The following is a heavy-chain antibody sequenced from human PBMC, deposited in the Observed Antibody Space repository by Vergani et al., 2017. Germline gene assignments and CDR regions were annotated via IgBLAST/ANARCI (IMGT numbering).Heavy chain of an antibody. CDR3: ARGWSGYSTSWYFDF. V-gene: IGHV1-2*02. CDR1: GYTFNGYY. J-gene: IGHJ4*02. D-gene: IGHD6-13*01. CDR2: IDPNSDGT. Sequence: QVQLVQSGTEVKKPGASVKVSCKASGYTFNGYYIHWVRQAPGQGLEYMGWIDPNSDGTNYAQKFQGRVTMTRDTSTSTAYMELSRLRSDDTAVYYCARGWSGYSTSWYFDFWGQGTLVTVSS.